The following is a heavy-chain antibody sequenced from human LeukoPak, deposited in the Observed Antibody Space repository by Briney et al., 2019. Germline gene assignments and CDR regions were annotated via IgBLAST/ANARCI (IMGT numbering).Heavy chain of an antibody. CDR2: ISAYNGNT. D-gene: IGHD2-21*02. CDR1: GYTFINYG. Sequence: ASVKVSCKASGYTFINYGVSWVRQAPGQELEWMGWISAYNGNTNYAQNLQGRVTMTTDTSTSTGYLELRSLRSDDTAVYYCARGAYCGGDCSSSDAFDIWGQGTKVTVSS. J-gene: IGHJ3*02. V-gene: IGHV1-18*01. CDR3: ARGAYCGGDCSSSDAFDI.